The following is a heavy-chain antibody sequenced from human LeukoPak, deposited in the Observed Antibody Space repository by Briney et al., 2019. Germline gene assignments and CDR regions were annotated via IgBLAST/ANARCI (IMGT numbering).Heavy chain of an antibody. V-gene: IGHV4-34*01. CDR1: GGSFSGYY. J-gene: IGHJ4*02. CDR3: ARSSWVQQSSDS. D-gene: IGHD6-13*01. Sequence: PSETLSLTCAVYGGSFSGYYWSWIRQPPGKGLEWIGEINHSGSTNYNPSLKSRVTISVDTSKNQFSLKLSSVTAADTAVYYCARSSWVQQSSDSWGQGTLVTVSS. CDR2: INHSGST.